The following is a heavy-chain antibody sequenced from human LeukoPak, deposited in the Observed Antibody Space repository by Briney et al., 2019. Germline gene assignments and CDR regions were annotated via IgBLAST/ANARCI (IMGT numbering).Heavy chain of an antibody. CDR1: GYSFTTYW. Sequence: GESLKISCKGSGYSFTTYWVGWLRQMPGKGLEWMGTIYPGDSDTRYSPSFQGQVTISADKSISTAYLQWGSLKASDTAMYYCARRGWNPELFEYWGQGTLVTVSS. D-gene: IGHD1-1*01. CDR2: IYPGDSDT. CDR3: ARRGWNPELFEY. V-gene: IGHV5-51*01. J-gene: IGHJ4*02.